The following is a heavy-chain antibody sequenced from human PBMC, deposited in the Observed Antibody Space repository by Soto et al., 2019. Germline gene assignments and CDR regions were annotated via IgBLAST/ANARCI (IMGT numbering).Heavy chain of an antibody. Sequence: QVQLQESGPGLVKPSETLSLTCTVSGGSISSYYWSWIRQPPGKGLEWIGYIYYSGSTNYYPSLKSRVTTSVDTSKNRSALKLRSVTAADTAVYYCARRYGRTLDYWGQGTLVTVSS. CDR2: IYYSGST. D-gene: IGHD4-17*01. CDR3: ARRYGRTLDY. V-gene: IGHV4-59*08. CDR1: GGSISSYY. J-gene: IGHJ4*02.